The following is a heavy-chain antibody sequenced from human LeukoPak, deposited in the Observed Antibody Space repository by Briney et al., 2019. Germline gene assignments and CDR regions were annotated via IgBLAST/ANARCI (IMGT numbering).Heavy chain of an antibody. J-gene: IGHJ6*02. Sequence: GGCLRLSCAASGFTFSSYFMYWVRQAPGKGLEWVAVVSNDGSNKYHADSVKGRFTISRDNSKNTLYLQMDSLRAEDTAVYYCARDRSKCMDVWGQGTTVTVS. D-gene: IGHD3-10*01. V-gene: IGHV3-30-3*01. CDR1: GFTFSSYF. CDR2: VSNDGSNK. CDR3: ARDRSKCMDV.